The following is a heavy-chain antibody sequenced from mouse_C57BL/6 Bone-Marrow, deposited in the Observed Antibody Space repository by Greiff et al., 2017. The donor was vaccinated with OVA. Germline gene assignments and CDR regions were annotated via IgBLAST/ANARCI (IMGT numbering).Heavy chain of an antibody. CDR3: ARDIYYGSSYDWFAY. V-gene: IGHV1-75*01. J-gene: IGHJ3*01. D-gene: IGHD1-1*01. CDR1: GYTFTDYY. CDR2: IFPGSGST. Sequence: QVQLQQSGPELVKPGASVKISCKASGYTFTDYYINWVKQRPGQGLEWIGWIFPGSGSTYYNEKFKGKATLTVDKSSSTAYMLLSSLTSEDSAVYFCARDIYYGSSYDWFAYWGQGTLVTVSA.